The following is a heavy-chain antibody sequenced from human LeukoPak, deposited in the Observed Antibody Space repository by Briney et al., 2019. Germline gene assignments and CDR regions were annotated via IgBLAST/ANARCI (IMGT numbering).Heavy chain of an antibody. CDR1: GYTFTSYY. Sequence: ASVKVSCKASGYTFTSYYIHWVRQAPGQGLEWMGIINPSGGSTSYAQKFQGRVTMTRDTSTSTVYMELSGLRSEDTAVYYCARDGGSGWYHFDYWGQGTLVTVSS. D-gene: IGHD6-19*01. CDR3: ARDGGSGWYHFDY. V-gene: IGHV1-46*01. CDR2: INPSGGST. J-gene: IGHJ4*02.